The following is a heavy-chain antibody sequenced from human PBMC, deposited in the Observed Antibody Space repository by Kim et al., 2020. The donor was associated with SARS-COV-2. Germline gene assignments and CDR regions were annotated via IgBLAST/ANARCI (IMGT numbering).Heavy chain of an antibody. CDR2: ISAYNGNT. CDR1: GYTFTSYG. D-gene: IGHD6-6*01. V-gene: IGHV1-18*01. CDR3: ARDTRGLAAARHACGMDV. Sequence: ASVKVSCKASGYTFTSYGISWVRQAPGQGLEWMGWISAYNGNTNYAQKLQGRVTMTTDTSTSTAYMELRSLRSDDTAVYYCARDTRGLAAARHACGMDVWGQGTTVTVSS. J-gene: IGHJ6*02.